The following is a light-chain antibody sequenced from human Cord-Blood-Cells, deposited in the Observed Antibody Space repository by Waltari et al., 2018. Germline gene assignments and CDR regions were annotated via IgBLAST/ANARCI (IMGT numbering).Light chain of an antibody. CDR2: GAS. CDR3: QQYNSWWT. J-gene: IGKJ1*01. CDR1: QSVSSN. V-gene: IGKV3-15*01. Sequence: EIVLTQSPASLSVSPGERATLSCRASQSVSSNLAWYQQKPGQPPRLLIYGASTRATGIPARFSGSGSGTEFTLTISSLQSEDFAVYYCQQYNSWWTFGQGTKVEIK.